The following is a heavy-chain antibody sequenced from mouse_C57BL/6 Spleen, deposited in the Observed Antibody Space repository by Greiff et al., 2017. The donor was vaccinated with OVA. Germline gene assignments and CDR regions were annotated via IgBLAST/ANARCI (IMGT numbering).Heavy chain of an antibody. J-gene: IGHJ2*01. V-gene: IGHV14-4*01. CDR3: TTGDCGGY. CDR1: GFNIKDDY. D-gene: IGHD2-13*01. Sequence: VQLQQSGAELVRPGASVKLSCKASGFNIKDDYMHWVKQRSEQGLEWIGRIDPENGDTDYASKFQGKATITADTSSSTAYLQLSSLTSEDTAVYYCTTGDCGGYWGQGTTLTVSS. CDR2: IDPENGDT.